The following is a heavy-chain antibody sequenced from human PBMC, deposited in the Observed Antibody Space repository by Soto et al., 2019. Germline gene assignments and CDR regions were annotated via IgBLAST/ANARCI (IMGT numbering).Heavy chain of an antibody. CDR2: ISSSSSYI. J-gene: IGHJ4*02. CDR3: ARDNERWLQLSYFDY. CDR1: GFTFSSYS. V-gene: IGHV3-21*01. D-gene: IGHD5-12*01. Sequence: PGGSLRLSCAASGFTFSSYSMNWVRQAPGKGLEWVSSISSSSSYIYYADSVKGRFTISRDNAKNSLYLQMNSLRAEDTAVYYCARDNERWLQLSYFDYWGQGTLVTVSS.